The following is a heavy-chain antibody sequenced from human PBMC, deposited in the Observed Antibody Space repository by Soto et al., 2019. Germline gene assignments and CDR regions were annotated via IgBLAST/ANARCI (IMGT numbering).Heavy chain of an antibody. CDR2: INWNGGST. CDR3: ARVHQYDILTGPDY. V-gene: IGHV3-20*04. D-gene: IGHD3-9*01. CDR1: GFTFDDYG. Sequence: ESGGAVVRPGGSLRLSCAAFGFTFDDYGLTWVRQAPGKGLEWGSGINWNGGSTRYADSVKGRFTISRDNAKNSLYLQMNSLRAEDTALYYCARVHQYDILTGPDYWGQGTLVTVSS. J-gene: IGHJ4*02.